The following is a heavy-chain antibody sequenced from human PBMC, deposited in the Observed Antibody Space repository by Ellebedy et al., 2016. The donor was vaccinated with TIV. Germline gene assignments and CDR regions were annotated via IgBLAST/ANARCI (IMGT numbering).Heavy chain of an antibody. CDR3: ARGQWLGV. Sequence: GESLKISCAASGFPLSSHWIHWVRQAPGKGLVWVLRINMDGSTTTNADSVKGRFTISRDNAKNTLYLQMNSLRAEDTAVYYCARGQWLGVWGQGTTVTVSS. CDR2: INMDGSTT. D-gene: IGHD6-19*01. V-gene: IGHV3-74*01. J-gene: IGHJ6*02. CDR1: GFPLSSHW.